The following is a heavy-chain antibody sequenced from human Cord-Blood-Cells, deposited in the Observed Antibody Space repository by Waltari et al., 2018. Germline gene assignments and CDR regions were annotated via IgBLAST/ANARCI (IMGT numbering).Heavy chain of an antibody. CDR2: INPNSGGT. CDR1: GYTFTGYY. CDR3: ARDSRYYYDSSGYDAFDI. D-gene: IGHD3-22*01. Sequence: VQLVQSGAEVKKPGASVKVSCKASGYTFTGYYMHWVRQAPGQGLEWMGWINPNSGGTNYAQKFQGRVTMTRDTSISTAYMELSRLRSDDTAVYYCARDSRYYYDSSGYDAFDIWGQGTMVTVSS. J-gene: IGHJ3*02. V-gene: IGHV1-2*02.